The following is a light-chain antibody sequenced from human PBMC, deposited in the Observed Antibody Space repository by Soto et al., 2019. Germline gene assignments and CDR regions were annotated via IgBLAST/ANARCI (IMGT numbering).Light chain of an antibody. J-gene: IGKJ1*01. V-gene: IGKV1-5*03. CDR2: KAS. CDR3: QQYNSYSRT. Sequence: DIQMTQSPSTLSASVGDRVIITCRDSQSISDWLAWYQQKPGKAPKLLIYKASSLESGVPSRFSGSGSGTDFTLTISSLQPDDFATYYCQQYNSYSRTFGQGTKVEV. CDR1: QSISDW.